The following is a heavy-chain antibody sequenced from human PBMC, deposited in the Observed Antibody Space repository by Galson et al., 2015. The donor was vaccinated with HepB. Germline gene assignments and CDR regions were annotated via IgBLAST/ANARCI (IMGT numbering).Heavy chain of an antibody. Sequence: SLRLSCAASGITFSGYWMHWVRQAPGKGLGWVARINSDGSSRYYADSVRGRFTISRDNARNTLFLHMDSLRAEDTALFYCARHSGTYLDYWGQGTLVTVSS. J-gene: IGHJ4*02. D-gene: IGHD1-26*01. V-gene: IGHV3-74*01. CDR3: ARHSGTYLDY. CDR1: GITFSGYW. CDR2: INSDGSSR.